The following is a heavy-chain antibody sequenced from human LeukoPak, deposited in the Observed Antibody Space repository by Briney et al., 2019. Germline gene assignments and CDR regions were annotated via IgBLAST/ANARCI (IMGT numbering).Heavy chain of an antibody. CDR1: GFTFTTYA. Sequence: GGSLRLSCVASGFTFTTYAMSWVRQAPGKGLEWLSTISSSGANTYYADSVKGWFTISRDNSKTALYLQMNSLRAEDTAVYYCAKDLMPDTVTTRGAFNSWGQGTLVTVSS. CDR3: AKDLMPDTVTTRGAFNS. V-gene: IGHV3-23*01. D-gene: IGHD4-17*01. J-gene: IGHJ4*02. CDR2: ISSSGANT.